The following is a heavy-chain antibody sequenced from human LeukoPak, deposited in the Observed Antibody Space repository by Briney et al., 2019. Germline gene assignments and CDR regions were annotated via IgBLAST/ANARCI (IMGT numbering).Heavy chain of an antibody. D-gene: IGHD2-15*01. CDR3: ARRHCSGDSCSAFDI. J-gene: IGHJ3*02. CDR2: IYSGGST. CDR1: GFTVSSDY. Sequence: PGGSLRLSCAASGFTVSSDYMNWVRQAPGKGLEWVSIIYSGGSTNYADSVKGRFTISRGNSKNTLYLQMNSLRAEDTAVYYCARRHCSGDSCSAFDIWGQGTMVTVSS. V-gene: IGHV3-53*01.